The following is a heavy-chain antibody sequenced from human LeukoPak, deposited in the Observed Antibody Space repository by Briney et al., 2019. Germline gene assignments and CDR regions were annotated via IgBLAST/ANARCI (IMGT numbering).Heavy chain of an antibody. J-gene: IGHJ4*02. CDR1: GYTFTSYY. CDR3: ARLSYNWNDVAPGY. V-gene: IGHV1-8*02. CDR2: MNPNSGNT. D-gene: IGHD1-20*01. Sequence: GASVKVSCKASGYTFTSYYMHWVRQAPGQGLEWMGWMNPNSGNTGYAQKFQGRVTMTRNTSISTAYMELSSLRSEDTAVYYCARLSYNWNDVAPGYWGQGTLVTVSS.